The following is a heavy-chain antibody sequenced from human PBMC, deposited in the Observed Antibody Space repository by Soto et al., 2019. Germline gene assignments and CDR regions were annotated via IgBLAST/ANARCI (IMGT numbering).Heavy chain of an antibody. CDR1: GYSFTSYW. D-gene: IGHD3-3*01. V-gene: IGHV5-51*01. J-gene: IGHJ6*02. Sequence: GESLKISCKGSGYSFTSYWIGWVRQMPGKGLEWMGIIYPGESDTRYSPSFQGQVTISADKSISTAYLQWSSLKASDTAMYYCARFFWSGQRARYYFYYGMAVWGQGTTFTIS. CDR3: ARFFWSGQRARYYFYYGMAV. CDR2: IYPGESDT.